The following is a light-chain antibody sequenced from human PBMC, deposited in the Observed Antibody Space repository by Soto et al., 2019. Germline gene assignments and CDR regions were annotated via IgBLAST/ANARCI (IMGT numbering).Light chain of an antibody. Sequence: EVVLTQSPGTRSLSPGERATLSCRASQSVSSSYLAWYQQKPGQAPRLLIYGASSRATGIPDRFSGSGSGTDFTLTISRLEPEDFAVYFCEQYGRPARTFGQGTKVDTK. J-gene: IGKJ1*01. CDR2: GAS. CDR3: EQYGRPART. CDR1: QSVSSSY. V-gene: IGKV3-20*01.